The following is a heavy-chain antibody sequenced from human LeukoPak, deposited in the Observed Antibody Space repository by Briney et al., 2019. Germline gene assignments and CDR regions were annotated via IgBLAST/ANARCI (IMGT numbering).Heavy chain of an antibody. D-gene: IGHD2-15*01. V-gene: IGHV4-34*01. CDR1: GGSFSGYY. CDR2: INHSGST. Sequence: SETLSLTCAVYGGSFSGYYWSWIRQPPGKGLEWIGEINHSGSTNYNPSLKSRVTISVDTSKNQFPLQLSSVTAADTAVFYCARGGACSGGSCGLDYWGQGTLVTVSS. J-gene: IGHJ4*02. CDR3: ARGGACSGGSCGLDY.